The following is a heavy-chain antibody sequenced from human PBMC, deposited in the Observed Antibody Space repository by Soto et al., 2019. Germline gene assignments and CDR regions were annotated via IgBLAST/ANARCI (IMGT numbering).Heavy chain of an antibody. V-gene: IGHV3-15*07. J-gene: IGHJ6*02. D-gene: IGHD4-4*01. CDR2: IKSKTDGGTT. CDR3: TTGRTTVKGLGYYYYYGMDV. Sequence: PGGSVRLSCAASGFTFGNAWMNWVRQAPGKGLEWVGRIKSKTDGGTTDYAAPVKGRFTISRDDSKNTLYLQMNSLKTEDTAVYYCTTGRTTVKGLGYYYYYGMDVWGQGTTVTVSS. CDR1: GFTFGNAW.